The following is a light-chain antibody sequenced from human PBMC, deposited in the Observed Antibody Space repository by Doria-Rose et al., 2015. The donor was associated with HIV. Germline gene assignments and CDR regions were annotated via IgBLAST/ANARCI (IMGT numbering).Light chain of an antibody. Sequence: TQSPGTLSLSPGERATLSCRASQSFSSTYLAWYQQKPGQAPSLLIYDGSTRATGIPDRFGASGSGTDFTLTINRLEPEDFALYYCHQYGTSWTFGQGTKAEI. J-gene: IGKJ1*01. CDR2: DGS. CDR3: HQYGTSWT. V-gene: IGKV3-20*01. CDR1: QSFSSTY.